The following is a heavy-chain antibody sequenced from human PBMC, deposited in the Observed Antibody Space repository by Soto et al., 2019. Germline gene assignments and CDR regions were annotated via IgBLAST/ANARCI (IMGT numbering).Heavy chain of an antibody. V-gene: IGHV3-21*01. CDR2: ISSSSSYI. J-gene: IGHJ6*03. CDR3: ARVWDYCSSTSCYSYYYYYMDV. Sequence: PEGSLRLSCAASGFTFSSYSMNWVRQAPGKGLEWVSSISSSSSYIYYADSVKGRFTISRDNAKNSLYLQMNSLRAEDTAVYYCARVWDYCSSTSCYSYYYYYMDVWGKGTTVTVSS. D-gene: IGHD2-2*01. CDR1: GFTFSSYS.